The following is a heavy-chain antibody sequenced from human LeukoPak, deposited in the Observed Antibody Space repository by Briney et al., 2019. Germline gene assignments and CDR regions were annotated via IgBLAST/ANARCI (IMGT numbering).Heavy chain of an antibody. J-gene: IGHJ4*02. CDR1: GGSISSYY. V-gene: IGHV4-59*01. Sequence: SETLSLTCTVSGGSISSYYWSWIRQPPGKGLEWIGYIYYSGRTDYNPSLKSRVTISVDTSKNQFSLKLTSVTAADTAVYYCARAGTYSGSYRFDSWGQGTLATVSS. CDR3: ARAGTYSGSYRFDS. D-gene: IGHD1-26*01. CDR2: IYYSGRT.